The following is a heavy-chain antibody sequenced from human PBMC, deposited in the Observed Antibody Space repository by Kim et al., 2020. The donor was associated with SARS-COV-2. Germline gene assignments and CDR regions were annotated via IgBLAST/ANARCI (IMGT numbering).Heavy chain of an antibody. J-gene: IGHJ4*02. Sequence: GGSLRLSCAASGFTFSSYAMSWVRQAPGKGLEWVSTVSGSDGATYYADSVKGRFTISRDNSKNTLYLQMNSLTAEDTAVYYCAKGRGYWSGGSCYTDYWGQGTLVTVSS. V-gene: IGHV3-23*01. CDR1: GFTFSSYA. D-gene: IGHD2-15*01. CDR2: VSGSDGAT. CDR3: AKGRGYWSGGSCYTDY.